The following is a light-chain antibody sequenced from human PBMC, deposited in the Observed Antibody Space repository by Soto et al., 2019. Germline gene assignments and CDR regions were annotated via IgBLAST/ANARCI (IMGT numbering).Light chain of an antibody. Sequence: EIVMTQSPATLSVSPVKRATLSCRASQSVTSNLAWYQQKPGQAPRLLFYGASTRATGIPARFSGNGSGTEFTLTVSSLQSEDFAVYYCQQYNNWPPWTFGRGTKVDIK. CDR2: GAS. CDR1: QSVTSN. CDR3: QQYNNWPPWT. V-gene: IGKV3-15*01. J-gene: IGKJ1*01.